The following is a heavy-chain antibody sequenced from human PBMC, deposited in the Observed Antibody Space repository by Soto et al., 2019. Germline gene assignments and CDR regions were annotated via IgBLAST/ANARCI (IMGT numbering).Heavy chain of an antibody. D-gene: IGHD3-10*01. Sequence: ASVKVSCKASGYTFTSYGISWVRQAPGQGLEWMGWISAHNGNTDYAQKFQGQVTISADKSISTAYLQWSSLKASDTAMYYCARQHNYGSFDYWGQGTLVTVSS. CDR3: ARQHNYGSFDY. J-gene: IGHJ4*02. CDR2: ISAHNGNT. CDR1: GYTFTSYG. V-gene: IGHV1-18*04.